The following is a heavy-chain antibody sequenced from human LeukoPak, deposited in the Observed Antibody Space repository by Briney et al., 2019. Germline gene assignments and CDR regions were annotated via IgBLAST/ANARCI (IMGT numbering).Heavy chain of an antibody. D-gene: IGHD2-21*02. CDR3: AREARLTAHFDY. CDR2: FDPEDGET. CDR1: GYTLTELS. Sequence: ASVKVSCKVSGYTLTELSMHWVRQAPGKGLEWMGGFDPEDGETIYAQKFQGRVTFTRDTSATTVYMELSSLTSEDTAAYYCAREARLTAHFDYWGRGTLVTVSS. V-gene: IGHV1-24*01. J-gene: IGHJ4*02.